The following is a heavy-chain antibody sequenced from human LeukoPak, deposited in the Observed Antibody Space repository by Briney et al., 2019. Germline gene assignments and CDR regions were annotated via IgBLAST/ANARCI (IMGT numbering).Heavy chain of an antibody. CDR3: ANLRLINYYDSSGYLPAFDY. D-gene: IGHD3-22*01. V-gene: IGHV3-23*01. CDR1: GFTFSSFA. Sequence: GGSLRLSCAASGFTFSSFAMSWVRQAPGKGLEWVSAISGSGASTYYADSVKGRFTISRDNSKNTLYLQMNSLRAEDTAVYYCANLRLINYYDSSGYLPAFDYWGQGTLVTVSS. J-gene: IGHJ4*02. CDR2: ISGSGAST.